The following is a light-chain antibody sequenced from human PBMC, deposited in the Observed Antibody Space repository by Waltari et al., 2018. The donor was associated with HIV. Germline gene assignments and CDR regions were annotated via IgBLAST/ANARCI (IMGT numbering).Light chain of an antibody. CDR2: GKN. V-gene: IGLV3-19*01. Sequence: SSELTQDPAVSVALGQAVRITCAGDRLRSYYASWYQQKPGQAPVLVIHGKNNRPSGIPDRFSDSSSGNTPSLTTTGAQAEDEAEDYCNSRDSSGNPVVFGGGTKLTVL. J-gene: IGLJ2*01. CDR1: RLRSYY. CDR3: NSRDSSGNPVV.